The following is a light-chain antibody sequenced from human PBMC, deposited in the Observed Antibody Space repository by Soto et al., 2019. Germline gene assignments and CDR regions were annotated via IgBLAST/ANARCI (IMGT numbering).Light chain of an antibody. CDR2: DAS. CDR3: QQYNSYPYT. V-gene: IGKV1-5*01. Sequence: DIQMTQSPYTLSASVGDRVTIPCRASQSISSWLAWYQQRPGKAPKLLIYDASSLESGVPSRFSGSGSGTEFTLTISSLQPDDFATYYCQQYNSYPYTFGQGTKLEIK. J-gene: IGKJ2*01. CDR1: QSISSW.